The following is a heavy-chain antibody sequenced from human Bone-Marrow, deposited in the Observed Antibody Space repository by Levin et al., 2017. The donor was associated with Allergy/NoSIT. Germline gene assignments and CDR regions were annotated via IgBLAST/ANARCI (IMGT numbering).Heavy chain of an antibody. D-gene: IGHD1-1*01. J-gene: IGHJ4*02. Sequence: SGPTLVKPTQTLTLTCTFSGFSLSSYGVGVGWIRQPPGEALEWLAVIYWDDDKRYSPSLKSRLTITKDTSKDQVVLTMTNMDTVDTATYYCAQRGSWAGNNWDTGYLDYWGQGTLVTVS. V-gene: IGHV2-5*02. CDR1: GFSLSSYGVG. CDR3: AQRGSWAGNNWDTGYLDY. CDR2: IYWDDDK.